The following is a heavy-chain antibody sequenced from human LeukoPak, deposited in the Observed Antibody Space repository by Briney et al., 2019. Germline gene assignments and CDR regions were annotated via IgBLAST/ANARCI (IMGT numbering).Heavy chain of an antibody. V-gene: IGHV3-21*01. CDR1: GFTFSTYV. CDR2: ISSSSSYI. D-gene: IGHD4-17*01. CDR3: AGIHDYGAPTGAFDI. Sequence: GGSLRLSCAASGFTFSTYVMAWVRQAPGKGLEWVSSISSSSSYIHYADSVKGRFTISRDNAKNSLFLQMNSLRAEDTAVYYCAGIHDYGAPTGAFDIWGQGTMVTVSS. J-gene: IGHJ3*02.